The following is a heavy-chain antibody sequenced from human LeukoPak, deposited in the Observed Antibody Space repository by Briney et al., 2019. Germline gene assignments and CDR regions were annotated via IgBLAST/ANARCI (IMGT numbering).Heavy chain of an antibody. CDR1: GGSISSSY. D-gene: IGHD2-15*01. CDR3: ARDRGYCSGGSCYRWFDP. Sequence: SETLSLTCTVSGGSISSSYWSWIRQPAGKGLEWIGRIHNSGSTNYNPSLKSRVTMSVDTSKNQFSLRLNSVTAADTAVYYCARDRGYCSGGSCYRWFDPWGQGTLVTVSS. V-gene: IGHV4-4*07. CDR2: IHNSGST. J-gene: IGHJ5*02.